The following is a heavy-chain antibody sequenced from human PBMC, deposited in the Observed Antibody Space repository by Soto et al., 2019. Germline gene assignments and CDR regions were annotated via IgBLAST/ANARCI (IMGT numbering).Heavy chain of an antibody. CDR2: INHSGST. V-gene: IGHV4-34*01. CDR3: ARGRRAIAARPGAYYYYMDV. D-gene: IGHD6-6*01. J-gene: IGHJ6*03. CDR1: GGSFSGYY. Sequence: SETLSLTCAVYGGSFSGYYWSWIRQPPGKGLEWIGEINHSGSTNYNPSLKSRVTISVDTSKNQFSLKLSSVTAADTAVYYCARGRRAIAARPGAYYYYMDVWGKGTTVTVSS.